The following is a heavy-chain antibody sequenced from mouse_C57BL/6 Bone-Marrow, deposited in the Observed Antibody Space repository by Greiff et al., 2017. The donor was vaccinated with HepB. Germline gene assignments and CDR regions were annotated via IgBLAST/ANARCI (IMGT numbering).Heavy chain of an antibody. CDR2: IDPEGGET. J-gene: IGHJ1*03. Sequence: LQQSGAELVKPGASVKLSCTASGFNIKDYYMHWVKQRTEQGLEWIGRIDPEGGETKYAPKFQGKATITADTSSNTAYLQLSSLTSEDTAVYYCASLHYYGSSYGYFDVWGTGTTVTVSS. CDR1: GFNIKDYY. D-gene: IGHD1-1*01. V-gene: IGHV14-2*01. CDR3: ASLHYYGSSYGYFDV.